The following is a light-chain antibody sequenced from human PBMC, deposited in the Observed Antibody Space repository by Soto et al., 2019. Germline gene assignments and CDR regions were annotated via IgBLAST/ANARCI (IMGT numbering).Light chain of an antibody. V-gene: IGKV1-39*01. J-gene: IGKJ5*01. Sequence: TQMTQSPLSLSASVGERIIITCRASLDVGSDVSWYQQKPGQAPKLVIYSASRLQSGVPSRFTGSGSETDFTLTIDSLQPEDFATYFCQQSYFTPITFGQGTRLEIK. CDR2: SAS. CDR1: LDVGSD. CDR3: QQSYFTPIT.